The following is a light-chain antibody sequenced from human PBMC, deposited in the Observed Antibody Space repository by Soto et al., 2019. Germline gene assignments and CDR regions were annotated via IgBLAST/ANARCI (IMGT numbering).Light chain of an antibody. J-gene: IGKJ1*01. V-gene: IGKV3-20*01. Sequence: EIVLTQSPGTLSLSPGDRATISCRASQSVSSSYLAWYQQKPGQAPMLLIYGASSRATGIPDRFSGSGSGTDFTLTISRLEPEDFAVYYCQQYCSSPRTFGQGTKVEIK. CDR1: QSVSSSY. CDR2: GAS. CDR3: QQYCSSPRT.